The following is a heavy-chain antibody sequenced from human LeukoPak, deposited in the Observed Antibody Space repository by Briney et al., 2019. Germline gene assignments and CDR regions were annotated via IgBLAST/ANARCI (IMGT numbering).Heavy chain of an antibody. CDR2: ISGSGGST. V-gene: IGHV3-23*01. J-gene: IGHJ4*02. CDR3: AKSPGVGIWLIGGDYFDY. D-gene: IGHD5-18*01. Sequence: PGGSLRLSCAASGFTFSSYSMSWVRQAPGKGLEWVSAISGSGGSTYYADSVKGRFTISRDNSKNTLYLQMNSLRAEDTAVYYCAKSPGVGIWLIGGDYFDYWGQGTLVTVSS. CDR1: GFTFSSYS.